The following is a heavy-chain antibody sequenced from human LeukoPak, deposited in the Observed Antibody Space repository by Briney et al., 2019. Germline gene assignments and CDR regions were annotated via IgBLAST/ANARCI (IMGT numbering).Heavy chain of an antibody. J-gene: IGHJ4*02. CDR2: IKQDGSEK. CDR3: AKGPHLYCSSTSCYNSFDY. V-gene: IGHV3-7*03. D-gene: IGHD2-2*02. Sequence: GGSLRLSCAASGFAFSDYYMSWVRQAPGKGLEWVANIKQDGSEKYYVDSVKGRFTISRDNAKNSLYLQMNSLRAEDTAVYYCAKGPHLYCSSTSCYNSFDYWGQGTLVTVSS. CDR1: GFAFSDYY.